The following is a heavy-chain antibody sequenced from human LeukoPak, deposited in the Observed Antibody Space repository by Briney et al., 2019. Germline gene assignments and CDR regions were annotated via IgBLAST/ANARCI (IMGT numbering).Heavy chain of an antibody. J-gene: IGHJ4*01. V-gene: IGHV3-33*06. CDR3: AKDASAYSGSYFDC. CDR1: GFTFSTTA. D-gene: IGHD1-26*01. CDR2: IWYDGSNK. Sequence: PGGSLRLSCAASGFTFSTTAMHWVRQAPGKGLEWVAVIWYDGSNKDYADSVKGRFTISRDNSKNTMYLQMNSLRAEDTAVYYCAKDASAYSGSYFDCWGHGILVTVSS.